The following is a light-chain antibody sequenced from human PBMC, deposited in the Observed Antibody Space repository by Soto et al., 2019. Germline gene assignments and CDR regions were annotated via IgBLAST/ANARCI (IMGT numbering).Light chain of an antibody. Sequence: CVLTRPASVSGSAGQSITISCPGTSSDVGGYNYVSWYQQHPGKAPKLMIYDVSDRPSGVSNRFSASKSGNTASLTISGLQAEDEADYYCCSYTSSSTPWVFGTGTKVTVL. V-gene: IGLV2-14*03. CDR3: CSYTSSSTPWV. CDR1: SSDVGGYNY. J-gene: IGLJ1*01. CDR2: DVS.